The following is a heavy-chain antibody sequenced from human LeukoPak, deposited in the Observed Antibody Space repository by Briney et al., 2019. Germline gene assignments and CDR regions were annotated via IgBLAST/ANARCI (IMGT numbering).Heavy chain of an antibody. V-gene: IGHV1-2*02. Sequence: GASVKVSCKASGYTFTGYYMHWVRQAPGQGLEWMGWINPNSGGTNYAQKFQGRVTMTRDTSISTAYMELSRLRSDDTAVYYCARVGRYVWGSYHYPRFDPWGQGTLVTVSS. J-gene: IGHJ5*02. CDR2: INPNSGGT. D-gene: IGHD3-16*02. CDR1: GYTFTGYY. CDR3: ARVGRYVWGSYHYPRFDP.